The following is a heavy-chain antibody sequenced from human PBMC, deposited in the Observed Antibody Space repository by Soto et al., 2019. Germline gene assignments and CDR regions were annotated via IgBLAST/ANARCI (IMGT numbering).Heavy chain of an antibody. J-gene: IGHJ4*02. Sequence: GGSLRLSCAASGFTFSSYGMHWVRQAPGKGLEWVAVISYDGSNKYYADSVKGRFTISRDNSKNTLYLQMNSLRAEDTAVYYCAKDVLEQWLVTAYYFDYWGQGTLVTVSS. V-gene: IGHV3-30*18. CDR2: ISYDGSNK. CDR3: AKDVLEQWLVTAYYFDY. CDR1: GFTFSSYG. D-gene: IGHD6-19*01.